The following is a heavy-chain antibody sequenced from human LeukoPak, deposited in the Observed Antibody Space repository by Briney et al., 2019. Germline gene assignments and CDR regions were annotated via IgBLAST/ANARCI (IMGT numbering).Heavy chain of an antibody. J-gene: IGHJ3*02. CDR2: IYTSGST. D-gene: IGHD3-22*01. CDR3: ASHYYDSSGYYGDAFDI. Sequence: SETLSLTCTVSGGSISSGSYYWSWIRQPAGKGLEWIGRIYTSGSTNYNPSLKSRVTISVDTSKNQFSLKLSSVTAADTAVYYCASHYYDSSGYYGDAFDIWGQGTMVTVSS. V-gene: IGHV4-61*02. CDR1: GGSISSGSYY.